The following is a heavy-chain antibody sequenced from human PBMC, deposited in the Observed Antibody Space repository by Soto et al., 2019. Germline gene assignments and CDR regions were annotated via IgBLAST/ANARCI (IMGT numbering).Heavy chain of an antibody. D-gene: IGHD2-8*02. CDR2: INFSGTT. J-gene: IGHJ4*02. V-gene: IGHV4-39*07. CDR3: ARDKITGLFDY. Sequence: PSETLSLTCTVSGGSISSGSYYWGWIRQPPGKGLEWIAKINFSGTTYDNPSLKSRVTISVDTSKNQFSLKLTSVTAADTAVYYCARDKITGLFDYWGQGNLVTVSS. CDR1: GGSISSGSYY.